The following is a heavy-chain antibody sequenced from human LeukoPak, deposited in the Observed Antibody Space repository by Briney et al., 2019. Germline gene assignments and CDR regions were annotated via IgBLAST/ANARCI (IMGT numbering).Heavy chain of an antibody. J-gene: IGHJ6*03. CDR1: GYTFTSYG. D-gene: IGHD5-12*01. Sequence: GASVKVSCKASGYTFTSYGISWVRQAPGQGLEWMGWISAYNGNTNYAQKLQGRVTMTRNTSISTAYMELSSLRSEDTAVYYCARALAPYYYYYYYMDVWGKGTTVTISS. CDR3: ARALAPYYYYYYYMDV. V-gene: IGHV1-18*01. CDR2: ISAYNGNT.